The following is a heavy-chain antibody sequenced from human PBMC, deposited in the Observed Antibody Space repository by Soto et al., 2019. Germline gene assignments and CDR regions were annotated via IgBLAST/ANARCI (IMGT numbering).Heavy chain of an antibody. CDR1: GYTFTSYG. CDR2: ISAYNGNT. Sequence: QVQLVQSGAEVKKPGASVKVSCKASGYTFTSYGISWVRQAPGQGLEWMGWISAYNGNTNYARKLQGRVTMTTDTSTSTAYMELRSLRSDDTAVYYCAGLYDYGDYGTYYYYGMDVWGQGTTVTVSS. CDR3: AGLYDYGDYGTYYYYGMDV. J-gene: IGHJ6*02. D-gene: IGHD4-17*01. V-gene: IGHV1-18*01.